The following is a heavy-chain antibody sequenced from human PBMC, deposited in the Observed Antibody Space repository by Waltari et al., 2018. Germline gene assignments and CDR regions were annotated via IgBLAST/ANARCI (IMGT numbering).Heavy chain of an antibody. CDR2: IHQDGSEK. CDR3: ARGHWGGTAFDV. D-gene: IGHD7-27*01. CDR1: GFTSSGYW. V-gene: IGHV3-7*01. Sequence: EVQVVESGGGLVQPGGSLRLSCAVPGFTSSGYWMSWVRRAPGKGLEWVAHIHQDGSEKYYVDSVKGRFTISRDNAKNSVHLQMNSLRAEDTAVYYCARGHWGGTAFDVWGPGTMVTVSS. J-gene: IGHJ3*01.